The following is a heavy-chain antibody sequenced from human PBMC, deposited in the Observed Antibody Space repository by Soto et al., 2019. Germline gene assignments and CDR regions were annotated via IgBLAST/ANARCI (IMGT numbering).Heavy chain of an antibody. CDR2: IHLGRTT. D-gene: IGHD3-10*01. Sequence: ETLSLTCAVSGYSITSSSFWGWIRQPPGKGLEWIGSIHLGRTTYYDPSLKSRVTISLDTSRNEFSLRLTSVTAADTAVYYCARPRPNFGAVDSWGQGALVTVSS. J-gene: IGHJ4*02. CDR1: GYSITSSSF. CDR3: ARPRPNFGAVDS. V-gene: IGHV4-38-2*01.